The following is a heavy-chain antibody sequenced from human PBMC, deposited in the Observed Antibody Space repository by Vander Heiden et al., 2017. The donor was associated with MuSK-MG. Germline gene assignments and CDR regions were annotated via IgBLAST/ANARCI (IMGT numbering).Heavy chain of an antibody. CDR2: ISSSSDIT. Sequence: EVQLVESGGGLVQPGGSLRLSGAASGFTFSGYSMNWVRQAPGKGLEWVSYISSSSDITLYADSVKGRFTISRDNAKNSLFLQMNSLRADDTAVYYCARNFGSWGQGTLVIVSS. J-gene: IGHJ5*01. V-gene: IGHV3-48*01. CDR3: ARNFGS. CDR1: GFTFSGYS.